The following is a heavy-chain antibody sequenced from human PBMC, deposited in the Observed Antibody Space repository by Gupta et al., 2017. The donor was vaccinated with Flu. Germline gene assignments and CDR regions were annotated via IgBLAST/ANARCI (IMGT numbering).Heavy chain of an antibody. V-gene: IGHV3-48*03. D-gene: IGHD3-10*01. CDR2: ISSSGSTK. J-gene: IGHJ4*02. CDR3: ARYPVGVILL. CDR1: GFTFSSYE. Sequence: EVQVVESGGGLVQTGGSLSLPCPASGFTFSSYEMKWVRQAPGKGLEWVAYISSSGSTKHYADSVKGRFTVSRDNAKNSLDLQMNSLRAEDTGVYYCARYPVGVILLWGQGTLVTVSS.